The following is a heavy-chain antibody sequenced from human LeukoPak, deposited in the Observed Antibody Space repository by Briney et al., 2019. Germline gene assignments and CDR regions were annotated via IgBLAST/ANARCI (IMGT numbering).Heavy chain of an antibody. CDR3: ARDGFIAAAGIRGAPSDY. J-gene: IGHJ4*02. CDR1: GFTFSSYS. Sequence: GGSLRLSCAASGFTFSSYSINWVRQAPGKGLEWVSYISSSSNTIYYADSVKGRSTISRDNAKNSLYLQMNSLRAEDTAVYYCARDGFIAAAGIRGAPSDYWGQGTLVTVSS. CDR2: ISSSSNTI. V-gene: IGHV3-48*01. D-gene: IGHD6-13*01.